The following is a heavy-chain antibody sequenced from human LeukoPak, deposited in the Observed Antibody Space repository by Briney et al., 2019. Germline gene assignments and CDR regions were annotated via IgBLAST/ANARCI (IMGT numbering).Heavy chain of an antibody. CDR1: GYTFTGYY. CDR3: ARGGEYQPSENFDY. V-gene: IGHV1-2*02. CDR2: INPNSGGT. J-gene: IGHJ4*02. D-gene: IGHD2-2*01. Sequence: ASVKVSCKASGYTFTGYYMHWVRQAPGQGLEWMGWINPNSGGTNYAQKFQGRVTMTRDTSTSTVYMELSSLRSEDTAVYYCARGGEYQPSENFDYWGQGTLVTVSS.